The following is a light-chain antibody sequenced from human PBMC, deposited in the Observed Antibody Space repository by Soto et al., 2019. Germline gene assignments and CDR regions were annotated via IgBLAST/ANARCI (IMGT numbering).Light chain of an antibody. V-gene: IGKV3-11*01. Sequence: EIVLTQSPGTLSLSPGERATLSCRASQSVSRDLAWYQKKPGQAPILLIYDASNSATGIPARFSGSRSGTDFTLTISSLQPEDFSIYYCQQRSNWPLITFGQGTRLEIK. CDR3: QQRSNWPLIT. CDR2: DAS. J-gene: IGKJ5*01. CDR1: QSVSRD.